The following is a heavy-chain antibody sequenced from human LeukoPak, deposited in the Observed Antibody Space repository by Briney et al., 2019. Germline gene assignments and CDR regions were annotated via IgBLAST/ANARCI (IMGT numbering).Heavy chain of an antibody. Sequence: GGSLRLSCAASGFTFRTYSMHWVRQAPGKGQEWVSSISGSSDYIYYADSVRGRFTISRDNAKNSLYLQMNSLRAEDTAVYYCARDRIAARLFDYWGQGTLVTVSS. D-gene: IGHD6-6*01. CDR2: ISGSSDYI. J-gene: IGHJ4*02. CDR1: GFTFRTYS. CDR3: ARDRIAARLFDY. V-gene: IGHV3-21*01.